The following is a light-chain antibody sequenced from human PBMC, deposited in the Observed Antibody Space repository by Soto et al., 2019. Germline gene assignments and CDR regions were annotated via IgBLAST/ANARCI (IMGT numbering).Light chain of an antibody. V-gene: IGKV1-5*01. J-gene: IGKJ1*01. CDR2: DAS. CDR1: QSISSW. CDR3: QQYNSYGT. Sequence: DLQMTQSPSTLSASVGDRVTITWRASQSISSWLAWYQQKPGKAPKLLIYDASSLESGVPSRFSGSGSGTEFTLTISSLQPDDFATYYCQQYNSYGTFGQGTKVEIK.